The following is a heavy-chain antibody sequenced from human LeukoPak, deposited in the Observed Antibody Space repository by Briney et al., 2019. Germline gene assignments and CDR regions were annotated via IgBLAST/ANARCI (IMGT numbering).Heavy chain of an antibody. V-gene: IGHV3-66*01. J-gene: IGHJ4*02. CDR2: IYSGGTT. D-gene: IGHD3-10*01. CDR1: GFIVGRNY. CDR3: ARGNRYYFGSGIMYYFDY. Sequence: GESLRLSCAASGFIVGRNYMSWVRQAPGKGLEWVSIIYSGGTTYYADSVKGRFTISRDDSKNTLYLEMNSLRVEDTAVYYCARGNRYYFGSGIMYYFDYWAQGTLVTVSS.